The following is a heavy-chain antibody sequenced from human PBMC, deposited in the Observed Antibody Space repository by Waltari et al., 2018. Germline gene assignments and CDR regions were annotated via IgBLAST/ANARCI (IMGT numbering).Heavy chain of an antibody. J-gene: IGHJ2*01. D-gene: IGHD2-21*01. Sequence: EVQLVQSGAAVKKPGATVKISCKASGYTFTDYYMHWVQQAPGKGLEWMGRVDPEDGETIYAEKFQGRVTITADTSTDTAYMELSSLRSEDTAVYYCATVPYCGGDCRGYFDLWGRGTLVTVSS. V-gene: IGHV1-69-2*01. CDR2: VDPEDGET. CDR3: ATVPYCGGDCRGYFDL. CDR1: GYTFTDYY.